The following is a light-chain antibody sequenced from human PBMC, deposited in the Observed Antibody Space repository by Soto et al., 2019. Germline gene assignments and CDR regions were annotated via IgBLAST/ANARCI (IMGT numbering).Light chain of an antibody. CDR2: ASS. Sequence: DIEMTQSPSSLSASVGDRVTITCRTRQTINNYLNWYQQKPGEAPKLLIYASSTLHSGVSSRFSGSGSGTDFTLTITSLQPEDFATYYCQPTYSPPLPFCGGTKVDVK. CDR1: QTINNY. CDR3: QPTYSPPLP. V-gene: IGKV1-39*01. J-gene: IGKJ4*01.